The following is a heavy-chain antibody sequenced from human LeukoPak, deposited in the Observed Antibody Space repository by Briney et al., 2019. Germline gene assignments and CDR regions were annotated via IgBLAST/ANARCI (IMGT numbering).Heavy chain of an antibody. CDR3: YITMFPLKYFHH. V-gene: IGHV4-38-2*01. D-gene: IGHD3-10*02. J-gene: IGHJ1*01. CDR1: GYSISSGYY. Sequence: SETLSLTCAVSGYSISSGYYWGWIRQPPGKGLEWIGSIYHSGSTYYNPSLKSRVTISVDTSKNQFSLKLSSVTAADTAVYYCYITMFPLKYFHHWAQGTLVTVSS. CDR2: IYHSGST.